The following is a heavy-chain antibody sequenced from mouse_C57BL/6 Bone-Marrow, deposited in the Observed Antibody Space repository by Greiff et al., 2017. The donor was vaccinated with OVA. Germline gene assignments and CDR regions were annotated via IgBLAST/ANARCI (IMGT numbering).Heavy chain of an antibody. CDR3: ARQLRGDFDY. D-gene: IGHD3-2*02. J-gene: IGHJ2*01. Sequence: EVQLQQSGAELVKPGASVKLSCTASGFNIKDYYMHWVKQRTEQGLEWIGRIDPEDGETKSAPKFQGKATIPADTSSNTAYLQLSSLTSEDTAVYYCARQLRGDFDYWGQGTTLTVSS. CDR1: GFNIKDYY. CDR2: IDPEDGET. V-gene: IGHV14-2*01.